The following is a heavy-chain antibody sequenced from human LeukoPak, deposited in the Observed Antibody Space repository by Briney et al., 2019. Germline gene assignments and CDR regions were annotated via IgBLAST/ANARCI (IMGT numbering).Heavy chain of an antibody. Sequence: SVKFSCKASGGTFSTYSITWVRQAPGQGLEWTGRISPILGVNYYALKFQGRLTISADKSMITAYMDLTNVTSEDTAVYYCAAVYDGAAGYFDLWGRGTLITVSS. CDR1: GGTFSTYS. V-gene: IGHV1-69*02. CDR3: AAVYDGAAGYFDL. CDR2: ISPILGVN. J-gene: IGHJ2*01. D-gene: IGHD3-22*01.